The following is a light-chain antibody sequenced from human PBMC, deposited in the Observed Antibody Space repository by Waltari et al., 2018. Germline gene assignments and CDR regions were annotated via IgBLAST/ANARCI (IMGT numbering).Light chain of an antibody. CDR1: QSVSRY. Sequence: EIVLTQSPATLSLSPGERATLSCRASQSVSRYLAWYQQRPGQAPRLLIFDTSNRATGTPARFSGSGSGTDFTLTISSLEPEDFAVYYCQQRSNWLLTFGGGTRVEIK. V-gene: IGKV3-11*01. J-gene: IGKJ4*01. CDR2: DTS. CDR3: QQRSNWLLT.